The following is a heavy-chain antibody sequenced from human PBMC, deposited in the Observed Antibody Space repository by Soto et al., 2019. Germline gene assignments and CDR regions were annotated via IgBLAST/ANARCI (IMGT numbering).Heavy chain of an antibody. Sequence: QVQLVESGGGVVQPGKSVRLSCVASGFSFDNYGMHWVRQAPGKGLEWVAAVWSDGSERYYGDFVKGRFTISRDNSKNTLYLILNNLKVEDTAIYYCARDGVSTLTYLDYWGQGILVTVSS. J-gene: IGHJ4*02. V-gene: IGHV3-33*01. CDR2: VWSDGSER. CDR3: ARDGVSTLTYLDY. D-gene: IGHD2-8*01. CDR1: GFSFDNYG.